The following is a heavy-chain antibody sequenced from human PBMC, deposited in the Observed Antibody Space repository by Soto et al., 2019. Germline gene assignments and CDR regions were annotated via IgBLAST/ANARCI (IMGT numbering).Heavy chain of an antibody. D-gene: IGHD3-3*01. Sequence: SETLSLTXSVSGDSVKRDGYYWGWIRQPPGKGLEWIGSSYYTGGTYYNPSLRGRVTISVDTSKNQFSLNLNSVTAADTAVYYCARLRYYDFWSGHPRCYFDYWGQGTLVTVSS. CDR1: GDSVKRDGYY. CDR3: ARLRYYDFWSGHPRCYFDY. J-gene: IGHJ4*02. V-gene: IGHV4-39*01. CDR2: SYYTGGT.